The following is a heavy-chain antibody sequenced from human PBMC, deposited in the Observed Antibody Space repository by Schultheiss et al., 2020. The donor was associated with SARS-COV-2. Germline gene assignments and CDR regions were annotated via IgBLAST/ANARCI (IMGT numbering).Heavy chain of an antibody. D-gene: IGHD3-9*01. CDR3: AKGLRYFDWETGRQGDTYYYYGMDV. Sequence: SVKVSCNASGYTFTGYYMHWVRQAPGQGLEWMGGIIPIFGTANYAQKFQGRVTITADESTSTAYMELSSLRSEDTAVYYCAKGLRYFDWETGRQGDTYYYYGMDVWGQGTTVTVSS. CDR2: IIPIFGTA. V-gene: IGHV1-69*13. J-gene: IGHJ6*02. CDR1: GYTFTGYY.